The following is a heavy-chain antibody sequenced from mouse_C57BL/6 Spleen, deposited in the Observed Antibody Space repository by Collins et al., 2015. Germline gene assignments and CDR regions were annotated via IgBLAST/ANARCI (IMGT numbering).Heavy chain of an antibody. CDR2: IWPGGGT. V-gene: IGHV2-9-1*01. J-gene: IGHJ4*01. CDR1: GFSLTSYA. CDR3: ARLPYYYAMDY. Sequence: ITCTVSGFSLTSYAISWVRQPPGKSLEWLGVIWPGGGTNYNSALKSRLSISKDNSKSQVFLKMNSLLTDDTARYYCARLPYYYAMDYWGQGTSVTVSS.